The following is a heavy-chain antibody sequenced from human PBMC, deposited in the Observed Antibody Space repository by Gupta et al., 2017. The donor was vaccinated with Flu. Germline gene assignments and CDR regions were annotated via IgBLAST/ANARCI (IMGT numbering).Heavy chain of an antibody. CDR1: VGTFSSYA. CDR2: IIPIFGTA. V-gene: IGHV1-69*06. D-gene: IGHD2-15*01. Sequence: QVQLVQSGAEVKKPGSSVKVSCKASVGTFSSYAITWVRPAPGQGLEWMGGIIPIFGTANYAQKFQGRVTITADKSTSTAYMELSSLRSEDTAVYYCASEGACSGGSCYSVGFDYWGQGTLVTVSS. J-gene: IGHJ4*02. CDR3: ASEGACSGGSCYSVGFDY.